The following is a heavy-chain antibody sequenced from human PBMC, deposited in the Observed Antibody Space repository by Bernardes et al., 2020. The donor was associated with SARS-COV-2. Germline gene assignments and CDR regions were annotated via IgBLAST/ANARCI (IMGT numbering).Heavy chain of an antibody. CDR1: GGSISSYF. D-gene: IGHD3-9*01. CDR3: ARGRYLHYFDY. CDR2: IYYSGST. J-gene: IGHJ4*02. Sequence: SEPLSLTCTVSGGSISSYFWSWIRQPPGKGLEWIGYIYYSGSTNYNPSLKSRVTISVDTSKNQFSLNLSSVSAADTAVYYCARGRYLHYFDYWGQGILVTVSS. V-gene: IGHV4-59*01.